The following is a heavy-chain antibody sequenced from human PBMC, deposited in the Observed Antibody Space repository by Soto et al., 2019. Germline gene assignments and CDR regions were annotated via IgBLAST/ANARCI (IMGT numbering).Heavy chain of an antibody. CDR2: IDVYNDNT. Sequence: QVQLVQSGAEVKKPGASVKVSCKASGYTFTTYGISWVRQAPGQGLEWMGWIDVYNDNTHHAQRLQGRVNMTTDTPTTTADMELTSLRSDDTAVYYWAGSGRLDYYYDSSGYYVWGQGTLVTGSS. V-gene: IGHV1-18*01. CDR3: AGSGRLDYYYDSSGYYV. J-gene: IGHJ4*02. CDR1: GYTFTTYG. D-gene: IGHD3-22*01.